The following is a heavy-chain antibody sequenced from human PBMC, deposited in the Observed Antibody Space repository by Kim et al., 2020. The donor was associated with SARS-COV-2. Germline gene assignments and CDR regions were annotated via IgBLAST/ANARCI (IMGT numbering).Heavy chain of an antibody. CDR3: AKDPGTITFGGVIDIGAFDY. CDR2: ISGSGGST. V-gene: IGHV3-23*01. Sequence: GGSLRLSCAASGFTFSSYAMSWVRQAPGKGLEWVSAISGSGGSTYYADSVKGRFTISRDNSKNTLYLQMNSLRAEDTAVYYCAKDPGTITFGGVIDIGAFDYWGQGTLVTVSS. CDR1: GFTFSSYA. J-gene: IGHJ4*02. D-gene: IGHD3-16*02.